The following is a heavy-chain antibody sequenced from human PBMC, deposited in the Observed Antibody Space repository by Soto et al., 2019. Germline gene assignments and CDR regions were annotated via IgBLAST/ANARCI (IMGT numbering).Heavy chain of an antibody. CDR1: GGTFSSYA. CDR3: AREGPQPSSAEAGLGYWFDP. J-gene: IGHJ5*02. Sequence: QVQLVQSGAEVKKPGSSVKVSCKASGGTFSSYAISWVRQAPGQGLEWMGGIIPIFGTANYAQKFQGRVTSTADESTSTAYMELSSLRSEDTAVYYCAREGPQPSSAEAGLGYWFDPWGQGTLVTVSS. D-gene: IGHD6-19*01. CDR2: IIPIFGTA. V-gene: IGHV1-69*12.